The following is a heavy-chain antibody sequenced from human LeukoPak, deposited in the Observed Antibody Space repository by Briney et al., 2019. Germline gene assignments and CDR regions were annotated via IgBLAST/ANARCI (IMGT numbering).Heavy chain of an antibody. CDR2: IYYCGNT. CDR3: AREVVTTRDFDY. Sequence: SQTLSLTCTVSGGSISGGGYYWSWIRQHPGKGLEWIGYIYYCGNTYYHPSLKSRVAISVDTSKNQLSLKLSSVTAADTAVYYCAREVVTTRDFDYWGQGTLVTVSS. J-gene: IGHJ4*02. CDR1: GGSISGGGYY. D-gene: IGHD3-22*01. V-gene: IGHV4-31*03.